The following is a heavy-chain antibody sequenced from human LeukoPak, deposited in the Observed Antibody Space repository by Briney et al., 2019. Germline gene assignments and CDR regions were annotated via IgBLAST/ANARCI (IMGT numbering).Heavy chain of an antibody. CDR1: GFTFSDYD. V-gene: IGHV3-69-1*02. CDR2: ISGLSTHI. J-gene: IGHJ4*02. CDR3: GRAFPPLRTSSAGDL. Sequence: GGSLTLSCSPSGFTFSDYDMNWASPPPGKGLEWVSSISGLSTHIYYGDSVKGLFSISRDNAKNSVYLQMNSLGVEDTAIYYCGRAFPPLRTSSAGDLWGQGILVTVSS. D-gene: IGHD3-16*01.